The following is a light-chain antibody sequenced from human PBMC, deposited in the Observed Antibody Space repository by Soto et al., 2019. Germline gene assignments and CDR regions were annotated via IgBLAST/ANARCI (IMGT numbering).Light chain of an antibody. Sequence: EIVLTQSPGTLSLSPGERATLSCRASQSVSSSYVAWYQQKPGQAPRLLIYGASSRATGIPDRFSGSRSGTDFTLTINRLEPADFAVYYWQQYGSSPPVTFGQGTRLEIK. J-gene: IGKJ5*01. CDR2: GAS. CDR1: QSVSSSY. V-gene: IGKV3-20*01. CDR3: QQYGSSPPVT.